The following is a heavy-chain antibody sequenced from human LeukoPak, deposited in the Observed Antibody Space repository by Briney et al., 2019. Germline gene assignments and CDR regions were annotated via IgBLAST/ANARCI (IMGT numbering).Heavy chain of an antibody. V-gene: IGHV3-23*01. J-gene: IGHJ4*02. CDR3: ARDIRRGGSHPSLGLLGSLNCPDY. CDR2: ISGSGGST. CDR1: GFTFSSYA. Sequence: GGSLRLSCAASGFTFSSYAMSWVRQAPGKGLEWVSAISGSGGSTYYADSVKGRFTISRDNSKNTLYLQMNSLRAEDTAVYYCARDIRRGGSHPSLGLLGSLNCPDYWGQGTLVTVSS. D-gene: IGHD1-1*01.